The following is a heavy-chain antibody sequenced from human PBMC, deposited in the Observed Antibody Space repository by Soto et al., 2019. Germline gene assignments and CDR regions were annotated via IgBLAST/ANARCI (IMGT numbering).Heavy chain of an antibody. Sequence: EVQLEESGGGSVQLGESLRVSCVASGFTFRNQWMHWVRQVPGKRRVWVCRINGDGTRASYADFVKGRFTISRDNAQNLLFLQLNSLRVDDTGVYHCARGGAAGRGDAIDIWGPGTTVAVSS. V-gene: IGHV3-74*01. D-gene: IGHD3-10*01. CDR1: GFTFRNQW. CDR2: INGDGTRA. J-gene: IGHJ3*02. CDR3: ARGGAAGRGDAIDI.